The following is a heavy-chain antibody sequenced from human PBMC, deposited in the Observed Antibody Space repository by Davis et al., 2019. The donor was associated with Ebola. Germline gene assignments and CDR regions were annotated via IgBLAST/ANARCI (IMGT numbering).Heavy chain of an antibody. Sequence: GGSLRLSCAASGFTFSSYGMHWARQAPGKGLEWVAVISYDGSNKYYADSVKGRFTISRDNSKNTLYLQMNSLRAEDTAVYYCARAQRIVGPLDAFDIWGQGTMVTVSS. V-gene: IGHV3-30*03. CDR1: GFTFSSYG. CDR2: ISYDGSNK. CDR3: ARAQRIVGPLDAFDI. D-gene: IGHD1-26*01. J-gene: IGHJ3*02.